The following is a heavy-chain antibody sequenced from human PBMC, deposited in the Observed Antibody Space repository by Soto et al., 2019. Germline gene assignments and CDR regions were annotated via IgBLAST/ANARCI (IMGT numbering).Heavy chain of an antibody. CDR2: ISYDAKNK. J-gene: IGHJ4*02. CDR1: GFTFNNYG. V-gene: IGHV3-30*18. D-gene: IGHD2-2*01. CDR3: AKVPWCSLTSCYDSGFDY. Sequence: PGGSLRLSCAASGFTFNNYGMHWVRQAPGKGLEWVAVISYDAKNKVYADSVKGRFTISRDDSKNTLYLQMDSLRVEDTAVYYCAKVPWCSLTSCYDSGFDYWGQGTLVTVSS.